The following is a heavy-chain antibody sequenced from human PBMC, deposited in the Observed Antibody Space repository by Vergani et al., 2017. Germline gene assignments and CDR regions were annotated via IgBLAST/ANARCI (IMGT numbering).Heavy chain of an antibody. CDR1: GFGFKNFA. D-gene: IGHD3-3*01. J-gene: IGHJ4*02. CDR3: ARGLTDIFFSRSDYSHLFCY. CDR2: ISKDGTHD. Sequence: QVSLVESGGGVVQPGRSLTLTCSASGFGFKNFAMHWVRQAPGQGLEWVATISKDGTHDYYEPSVRGRFAVSRDNFKNTMYLQMGRLTTDDTAVYFCARGLTDIFFSRSDYSHLFCYWGQGILVPVSS. V-gene: IGHV3-30*03.